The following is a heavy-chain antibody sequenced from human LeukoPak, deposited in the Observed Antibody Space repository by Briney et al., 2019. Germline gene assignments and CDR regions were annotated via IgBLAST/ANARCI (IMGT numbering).Heavy chain of an antibody. CDR1: GGSVSSYS. CDR3: ARTRSQAISAQYFDY. Sequence: PSETLSLTCTVSGGSVSSYSWSWIRQPPGKGLEWIGYFYYSGSTNYNPSLKSRVTISVDTSKSQFSLNLTSVTAADTAVYYCARTRSQAISAQYFDYWGQGTLVTVPS. V-gene: IGHV4-59*08. CDR2: FYYSGST. D-gene: IGHD2-2*02. J-gene: IGHJ4*02.